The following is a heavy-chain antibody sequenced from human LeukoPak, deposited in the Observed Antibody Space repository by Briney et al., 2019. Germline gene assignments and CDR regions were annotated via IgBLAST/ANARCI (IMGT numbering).Heavy chain of an antibody. J-gene: IGHJ4*02. CDR3: ARDYDSSGYYYGGDY. Sequence: GASVKVSCKASGYTFTSYGISWVRQAPGQGLEWMGWISAYNGNTNYAQKPQGRVTMTTDTSTSTAYMELRSLRSDDTAVYYCARDYDSSGYYYGGDYWGQGTLVTVSS. CDR2: ISAYNGNT. D-gene: IGHD3-22*01. CDR1: GYTFTSYG. V-gene: IGHV1-18*01.